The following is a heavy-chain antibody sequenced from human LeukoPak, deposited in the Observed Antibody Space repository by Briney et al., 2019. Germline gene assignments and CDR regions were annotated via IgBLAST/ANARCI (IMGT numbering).Heavy chain of an antibody. J-gene: IGHJ4*02. D-gene: IGHD6-19*01. V-gene: IGHV4-4*02. CDR2: IYHSGST. Sequence: PSETLSLTCAVSGGSISSSNWWSWVRQPPGKGLEWIGEIYHSGSTNYNPSLKSRVTISVDKSKNQFSLKLSSVTAADTAVYYCAGVAGIAVAGTTGYFDYWGQGTLVTVSS. CDR1: GGSISSSNW. CDR3: AGVAGIAVAGTTGYFDY.